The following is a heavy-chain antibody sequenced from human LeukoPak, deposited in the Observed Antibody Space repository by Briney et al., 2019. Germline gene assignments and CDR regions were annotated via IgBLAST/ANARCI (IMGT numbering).Heavy chain of an antibody. J-gene: IGHJ5*02. CDR1: GGSISSTIYY. Sequence: SETLSLTCTVSGGSISSTIYYWGWIRQPPGKGLEWIGSIYYSGSTYYNPSLKSRVTISVDTSKNQFSLKLSSVTAADTAVYYCARQRGYCSGGSCYGRWFDPWGQGNLVTVSS. CDR2: IYYSGST. CDR3: ARQRGYCSGGSCYGRWFDP. D-gene: IGHD2-15*01. V-gene: IGHV4-39*01.